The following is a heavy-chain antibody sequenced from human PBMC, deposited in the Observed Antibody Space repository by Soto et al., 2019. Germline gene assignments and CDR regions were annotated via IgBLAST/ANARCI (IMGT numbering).Heavy chain of an antibody. CDR2: VYFTGST. Sequence: PSETLSLTCTVSGASVNSGGYYWSWIRQLPGKGLEWIRYVYFTGSTYYNPSVESRLTISLDTSQNQFSLKVSSVTAADTAVYFCTRATYYRYYFDVWGHGTLVTVSS. D-gene: IGHD3-10*01. CDR1: GASVNSGGYY. V-gene: IGHV4-31*03. CDR3: TRATYYRYYFDV. J-gene: IGHJ4*01.